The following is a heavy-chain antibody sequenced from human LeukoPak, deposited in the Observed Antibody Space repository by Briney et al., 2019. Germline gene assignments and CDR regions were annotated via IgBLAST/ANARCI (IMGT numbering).Heavy chain of an antibody. CDR2: INHSGST. J-gene: IGHJ6*03. D-gene: IGHD1-1*01. Sequence: KPSETLSLTCAVYGESFSGYYWSWIRQPPGKGLERIGEINHSGSTNYNPSLKSRVTISVDTSKNQFSLKLSSVTAADTAVYYCARGGFFTRNYYMDVWGKGTTVTISS. V-gene: IGHV4-34*01. CDR3: ARGGFFTRNYYMDV. CDR1: GESFSGYY.